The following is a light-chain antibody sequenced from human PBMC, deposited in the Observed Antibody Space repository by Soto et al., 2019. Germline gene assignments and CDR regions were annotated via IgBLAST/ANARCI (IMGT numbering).Light chain of an antibody. J-gene: IGLJ1*01. CDR2: DVS. Sequence: QSVLTQPASVYGSPGQSITISCTGTSSYVGGYNDVSWYQQHPGKAPKLMIYDVSNRPSGVSNRFSGSKSGNTASLTISGLQAEDEADYYCSSYTSSSAYVFGTGTKLTVL. CDR1: SSYVGGYND. V-gene: IGLV2-14*01. CDR3: SSYTSSSAYV.